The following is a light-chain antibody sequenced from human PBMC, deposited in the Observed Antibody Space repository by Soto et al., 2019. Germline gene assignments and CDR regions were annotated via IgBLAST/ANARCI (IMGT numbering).Light chain of an antibody. Sequence: EIVLTQSPATLSLSPGERATLSCRASQSVSSYLAWYQQKPGQAPRLLIYDASNWATGIPSRFSGSGSETEFTLTISSLEPDDFAVYYCQQRSNWRITFGQGTRLEIK. J-gene: IGKJ5*01. CDR2: DAS. CDR3: QQRSNWRIT. CDR1: QSVSSY. V-gene: IGKV3-11*01.